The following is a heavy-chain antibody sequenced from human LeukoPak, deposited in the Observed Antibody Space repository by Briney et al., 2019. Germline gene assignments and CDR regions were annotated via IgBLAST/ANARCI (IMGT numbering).Heavy chain of an antibody. CDR1: GDSVSSGSYY. J-gene: IGHJ4*02. D-gene: IGHD6-19*01. CDR2: ADYTGST. Sequence: SETLSLTCTVSGDSVSSGSYYWSWIRQSPGEGLEWIGYADYTGSTKYNPSLKSRVAMSLDTSNNQFSLKLDSVTAADTAVYYCAGGYSSDWYFNCWGQGTLVTVSS. CDR3: AGGYSSDWYFNC. V-gene: IGHV4-61*01.